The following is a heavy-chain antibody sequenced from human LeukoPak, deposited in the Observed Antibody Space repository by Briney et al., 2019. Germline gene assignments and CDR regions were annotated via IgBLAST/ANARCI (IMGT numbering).Heavy chain of an antibody. V-gene: IGHV3-21*01. Sequence: GGSLRLSCAASGFSLSSYSMNWVRQAPGKGLEWVSSITISSNFIYYADSVKGRFTISRDSAKSSLFLQMNSLRAEDTAVYFCARDGHGDGFLTGYSYFGMEVWGQGTTVTVSS. J-gene: IGHJ6*02. CDR1: GFSLSSYS. CDR3: ARDGHGDGFLTGYSYFGMEV. D-gene: IGHD3-9*01. CDR2: ITISSNFI.